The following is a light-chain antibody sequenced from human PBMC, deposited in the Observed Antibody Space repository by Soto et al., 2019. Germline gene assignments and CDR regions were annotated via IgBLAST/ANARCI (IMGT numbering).Light chain of an antibody. CDR1: QSVSSD. CDR3: QQYNNWPRT. J-gene: IGKJ2*01. Sequence: ERVMTQSPATLSVSPGERATLSCRASQSVSSDLAWYQQKPGQAPRLLIYGASTRATGIPARLSGSGSGTEFTLTISSLQSEDFAVYYCQQYNNWPRTFGQGTKLEIK. CDR2: GAS. V-gene: IGKV3-15*01.